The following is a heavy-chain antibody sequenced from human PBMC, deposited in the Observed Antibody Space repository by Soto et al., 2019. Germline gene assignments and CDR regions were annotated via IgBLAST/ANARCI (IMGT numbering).Heavy chain of an antibody. Sequence: PGGSLRLSCAASGFTFSSYAMSWVRQAPGKGLEWVSAISGSGGSTYYADSVKGRFTISRDNSKNTLYLQMNSLRAEDTAVYYCAKGRTWSITMIVVVFDYWGQGTLVTVSS. CDR1: GFTFSSYA. J-gene: IGHJ4*02. CDR2: ISGSGGST. CDR3: AKGRTWSITMIVVVFDY. D-gene: IGHD3-22*01. V-gene: IGHV3-23*01.